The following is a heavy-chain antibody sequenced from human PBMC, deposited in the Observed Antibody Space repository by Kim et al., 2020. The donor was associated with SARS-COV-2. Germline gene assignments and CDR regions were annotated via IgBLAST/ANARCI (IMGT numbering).Heavy chain of an antibody. J-gene: IGHJ2*01. V-gene: IGHV4-39*01. CDR2: IYYSGST. CDR3: ARQNERSDYYDSSGYYGPYWYFDL. D-gene: IGHD3-22*01. CDR1: GGSISSSSYY. Sequence: SETLSLTCTVSGGSISSSSYYWGWIRQPPGKGLEWIGSIYYSGSTYYNPSLKSRVTISVDTSKNQFSLKLSSVTAADTAVYYCARQNERSDYYDSSGYYGPYWYFDLWGRGTLVTVSS.